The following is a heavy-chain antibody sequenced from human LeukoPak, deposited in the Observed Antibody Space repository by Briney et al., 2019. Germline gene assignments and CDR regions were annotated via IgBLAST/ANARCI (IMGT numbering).Heavy chain of an antibody. Sequence: SETLSLTCALSGVSFSGYYWSWMRQPPGKGPQWVGQISQSGVTDYNPSLKSRVTISLDTSKNQFSLRLPFVTAADAAVYYCTRTSPGVPLDVWGRGTLVTVSS. J-gene: IGHJ4*02. CDR3: TRTSPGVPLDV. D-gene: IGHD7-27*01. CDR2: ISQSGVT. CDR1: GVSFSGYY. V-gene: IGHV4-34*01.